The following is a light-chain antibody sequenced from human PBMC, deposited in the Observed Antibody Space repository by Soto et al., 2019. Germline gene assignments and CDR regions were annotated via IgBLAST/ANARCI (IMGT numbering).Light chain of an antibody. Sequence: EIVLTQSPGTLSLSPGERATLSYRASQSVSSSYLAWYQQRPGQAPRLLMYGASSRATGIPDRFSGSGSGTDFTLTISRLEPEDFAVYYCQQYGSSPLYTFGQGTKLEIK. J-gene: IGKJ2*01. CDR1: QSVSSSY. CDR2: GAS. CDR3: QQYGSSPLYT. V-gene: IGKV3-20*01.